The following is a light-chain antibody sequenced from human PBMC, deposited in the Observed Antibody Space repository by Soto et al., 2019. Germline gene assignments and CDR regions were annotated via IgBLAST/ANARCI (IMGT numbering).Light chain of an antibody. CDR1: QDISHY. CDR2: DSS. CDR3: QLYDNLPRT. Sequence: DIQMTQSPSSLSASLGDRATITCQASQDISHYLKWYQQKPGKAPKLLIYDSSNLQTGDPSRCSGSRSGRDVTFIISSRQPEDIVTYYCQLYDNLPRTFGGGTKVEIK. V-gene: IGKV1-33*01. J-gene: IGKJ4*01.